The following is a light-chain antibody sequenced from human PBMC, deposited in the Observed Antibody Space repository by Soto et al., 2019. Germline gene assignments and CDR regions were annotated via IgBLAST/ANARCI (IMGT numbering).Light chain of an antibody. J-gene: IGKJ2*01. V-gene: IGKV3-20*01. CDR3: QQYGSSPHT. CDR2: DAS. Sequence: EIVLTQSPGTLSLSPGERATLSCRASQSVSSNYFAWYQQKPGQAPRLLIYDASSRATGIPDRFSGSGSGTDFSLTSSRLEPEDFAVYYCQQYGSSPHTFGQGTKVEIK. CDR1: QSVSSNY.